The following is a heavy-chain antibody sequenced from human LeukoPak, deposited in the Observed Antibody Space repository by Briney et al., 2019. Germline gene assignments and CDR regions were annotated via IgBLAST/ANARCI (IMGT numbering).Heavy chain of an antibody. Sequence: ASVKVSCKASGYTFTSYDINWVRQATGQGLEWMGWMNPNSGNAGYAQKFQGRVTMTRNTSISTAYMELSSLRSEDTAVYCCARGLNSGWYMNYYYGMDVWGQGTTVTVSS. CDR2: MNPNSGNA. J-gene: IGHJ6*02. CDR1: GYTFTSYD. CDR3: ARGLNSGWYMNYYYGMDV. D-gene: IGHD6-19*01. V-gene: IGHV1-8*01.